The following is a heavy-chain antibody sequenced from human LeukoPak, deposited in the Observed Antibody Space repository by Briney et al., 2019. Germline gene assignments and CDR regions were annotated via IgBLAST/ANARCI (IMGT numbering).Heavy chain of an antibody. Sequence: LPGGSLRLSCAASGFTFSGSAMHWVRQASGKGLEWVGRIRSKANSYATAYAASVKGRFTISRDDSKSTAYLQMNSLKTEDTAVYYCTRHRDRLGIAAADMELDWGQGTLVTVSS. J-gene: IGHJ4*02. D-gene: IGHD6-13*01. V-gene: IGHV3-73*01. CDR2: IRSKANSYAT. CDR1: GFTFSGSA. CDR3: TRHRDRLGIAAADMELD.